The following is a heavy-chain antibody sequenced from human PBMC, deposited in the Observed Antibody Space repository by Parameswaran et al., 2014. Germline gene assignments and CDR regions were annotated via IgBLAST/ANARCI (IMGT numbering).Heavy chain of an antibody. CDR3: VKVEGEYSSSHLDY. Sequence: WIRQPPGKGLEYVSSISTNGGSTHYADSVKGRFTVSRDNSKNTLYLQMSSLRPEDTAVYYCVKVEGEYSSSHLDYWGQGTLVTVSS. J-gene: IGHJ4*02. V-gene: IGHV3-64D*06. CDR2: ISTNGGST. D-gene: IGHD6-6*01.